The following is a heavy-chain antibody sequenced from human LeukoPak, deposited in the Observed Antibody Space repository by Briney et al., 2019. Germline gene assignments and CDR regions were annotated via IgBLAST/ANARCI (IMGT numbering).Heavy chain of an antibody. D-gene: IGHD3-16*02. J-gene: IGHJ4*02. Sequence: SETLSLTCTVSGGSISHYYWSWIRQSPGKGLEWIGYIYYSGTTNYNPSLKSRVTISVDTSRNQFSLKLSSVTAADTAVYYCARNGITFGGVIVPPDYWGQGTLVTVSS. V-gene: IGHV4-59*12. CDR2: IYYSGTT. CDR3: ARNGITFGGVIVPPDY. CDR1: GGSISHYY.